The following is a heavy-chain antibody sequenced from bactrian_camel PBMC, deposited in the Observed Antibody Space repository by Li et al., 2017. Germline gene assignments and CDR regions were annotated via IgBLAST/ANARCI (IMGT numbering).Heavy chain of an antibody. J-gene: IGHJ4*01. CDR3: AAVQLPPWARCGPLRPNY. V-gene: IGHV3S53*01. D-gene: IGHD1*01. CDR2: IDYDGST. Sequence: HVQLVESGGGSVQAGESLRLSCVASGYTLPMNMGWFRRLPGQEREGVAAIDYDGSTTYADSVKGRFTISKDSDKYPLYLQMNSLKPEDTAMYYCAAVQLPPWARCGPLRPNYWGQGTQVTVS. CDR1: GYTLPMN.